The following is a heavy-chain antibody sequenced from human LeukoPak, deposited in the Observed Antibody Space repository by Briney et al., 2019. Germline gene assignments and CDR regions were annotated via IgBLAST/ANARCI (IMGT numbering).Heavy chain of an antibody. CDR2: TSGSI. D-gene: IGHD3/OR15-3a*01. CDR1: GASISSHY. V-gene: IGHV4-59*11. J-gene: IGHJ6*03. Sequence: SETLSLTCAVPGASISSHYGSWLRQPPGKGLEWIGYTSGSISDNPSLKSRVAVSVDPSQNQVSLSLTSVTAADTAVYYCARVLAIFGLDTTDFYMDVWGKGTTVTVSS. CDR3: ARVLAIFGLDTTDFYMDV.